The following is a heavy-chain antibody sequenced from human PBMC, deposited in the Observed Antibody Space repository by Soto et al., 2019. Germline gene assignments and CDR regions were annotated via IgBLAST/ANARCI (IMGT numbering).Heavy chain of an antibody. CDR2: LSWNGDYT. CDR1: GFTFDDYA. V-gene: IGHV3-9*01. Sequence: EVQLVESGGGLVQPGRSLRLSCAVSGFTFDDYAMHWVRQAPGKGLEWVSGLSWNGDYTGYADSVTGRFTTSRDNTKNSLYLQMTSLRAEDTALYYCAKGTRSSYYYGMDVWGQGTTVTVSS. CDR3: AKGTRSSYYYGMDV. D-gene: IGHD6-6*01. J-gene: IGHJ6*02.